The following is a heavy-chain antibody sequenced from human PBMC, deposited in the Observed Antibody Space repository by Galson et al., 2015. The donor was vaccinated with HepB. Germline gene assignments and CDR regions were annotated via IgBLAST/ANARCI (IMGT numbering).Heavy chain of an antibody. D-gene: IGHD3-10*01. CDR3: AIPQYGSGSENWFDP. J-gene: IGHJ5*02. Sequence: SVKASCKASGYTFTSYYMHWVRQAPGQGLEWMGIINPSGGSTSYAQKFQGRVTMTRDTSTSTVYMELSSLRSEDTAVYYCAIPQYGSGSENWFDPWGQGTLVTVSS. V-gene: IGHV1-46*01. CDR1: GYTFTSYY. CDR2: INPSGGST.